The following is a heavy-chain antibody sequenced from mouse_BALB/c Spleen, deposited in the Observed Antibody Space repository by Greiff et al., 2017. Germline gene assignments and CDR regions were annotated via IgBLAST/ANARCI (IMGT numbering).Heavy chain of an antibody. Sequence: QVQLQQSGAELAKPGASVKMSCKASGYTFTSYWMHWVKQRPGQGLEWIGYINPSTGYTEYNQKFKDKATLTADKSSSTAYMQLSSLTSEDSAVYYCARSEITTRGAMDYWGQGTSVTVSS. CDR3: ARSEITTRGAMDY. D-gene: IGHD2-4*01. CDR1: GYTFTSYW. CDR2: INPSTGYT. J-gene: IGHJ4*01. V-gene: IGHV1-7*01.